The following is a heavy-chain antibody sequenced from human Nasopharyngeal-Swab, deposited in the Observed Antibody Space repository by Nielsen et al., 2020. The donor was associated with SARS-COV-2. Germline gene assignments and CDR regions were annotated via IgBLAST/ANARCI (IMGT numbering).Heavy chain of an antibody. J-gene: IGHJ4*02. V-gene: IGHV3-48*04. CDR1: GFTFSSYS. Sequence: GESLKISCAASGFTFSSYSLHWVRQAPGKGLAWVSYISGSGGTKYYADSVKGRFTISRDNAKNSLYLQMNSLRAEDTAVYYCARDDGDYADYWGQGTLVTVSS. D-gene: IGHD4-17*01. CDR3: ARDDGDYADY. CDR2: ISGSGGTK.